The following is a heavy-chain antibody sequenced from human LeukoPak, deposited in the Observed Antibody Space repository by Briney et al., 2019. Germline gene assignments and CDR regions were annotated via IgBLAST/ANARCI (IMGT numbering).Heavy chain of an antibody. V-gene: IGHV4-59*01. D-gene: IGHD5-24*01. CDR2: IYYSGST. CDR1: GGSISSYY. CDR3: AKSFSETERATITAY. Sequence: PSETLSLTCTVSGGSISSYYWSWIRQPPGKGLEWIGYIYYSGSTNYNPSPKSRVTISVDTSKNQFSLKLSSVTAADTAIYYCAKSFSETERATITAYWGQGTLVTVSS. J-gene: IGHJ4*02.